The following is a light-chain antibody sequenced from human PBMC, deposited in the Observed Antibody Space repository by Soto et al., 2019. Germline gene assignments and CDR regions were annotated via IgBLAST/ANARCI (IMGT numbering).Light chain of an antibody. J-gene: IGKJ4*01. CDR1: QSVGTN. V-gene: IGKV3D-15*01. Sequence: EIVMTQSPATLSVSPGERATLSCRASQSVGTNLVWYQQKPGQAPRPLIYAASSRATGIPDRFSGSGSGTEFTLTISSLQSEDFAVYYCQQYYNWPLTFGGGTKVDIK. CDR2: AAS. CDR3: QQYYNWPLT.